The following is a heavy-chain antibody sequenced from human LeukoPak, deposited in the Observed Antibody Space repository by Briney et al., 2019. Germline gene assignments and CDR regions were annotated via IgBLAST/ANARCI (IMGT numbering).Heavy chain of an antibody. J-gene: IGHJ6*03. D-gene: IGHD3-10*01. CDR3: ARAMITMVRGVPYYYYYMDV. Sequence: ASVKVSCKASGGTFSSYAISWVRQAPGQGLEWMGGIIPIFGTANYAQKFQGRVTITADESTSTAYMELSSLRSEDTAVYYCARAMITMVRGVPYYYYYMDVWGKGTTVTISS. V-gene: IGHV1-69*01. CDR2: IIPIFGTA. CDR1: GGTFSSYA.